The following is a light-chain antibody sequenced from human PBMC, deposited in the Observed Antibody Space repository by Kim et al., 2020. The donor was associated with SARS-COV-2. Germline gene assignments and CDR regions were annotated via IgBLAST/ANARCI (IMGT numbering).Light chain of an antibody. Sequence: ASVGDRDTITCRASQDISDWLACCQQKAGKAPKLLIYAASSLQSGVPSRFSGSGSGTDFTLSISSMQPEDFATYYCQQSNSFPPTFGEGTNVDI. CDR2: AAS. J-gene: IGKJ1*01. CDR1: QDISDW. CDR3: QQSNSFPPT. V-gene: IGKV1-12*01.